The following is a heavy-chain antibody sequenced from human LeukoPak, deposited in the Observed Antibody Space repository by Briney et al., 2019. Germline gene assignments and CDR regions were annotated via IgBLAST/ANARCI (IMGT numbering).Heavy chain of an antibody. J-gene: IGHJ6*03. CDR2: IIPILGIA. CDR3: AREPLKLYCTNGVCSIRNYYYYMDV. Sequence: SVKVSCKASGGTFSSYTISWVRQAPGQGLEWMGRIIPILGIANYAQKCQGRVTITADKSTSTAYMELSSLRSEDTAVYYCAREPLKLYCTNGVCSIRNYYYYMDVWGKGTTVTVSS. V-gene: IGHV1-69*04. D-gene: IGHD2-8*01. CDR1: GGTFSSYT.